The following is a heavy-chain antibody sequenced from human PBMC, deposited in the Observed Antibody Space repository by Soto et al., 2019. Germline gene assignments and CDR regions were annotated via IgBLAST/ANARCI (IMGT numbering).Heavy chain of an antibody. Sequence: QITLKESGPTLVKPTQTLTLTCTFSGFSLPTDRVGVGWIRQPPGKALEWLAVIYWDDSKTYRPSLKSRLTNTKDTPKNQGAPTKADMDPVDTATYYCAHAYGGRSLYWGQGTLVTVSS. CDR1: GFSLPTDRVG. D-gene: IGHD1-26*01. J-gene: IGHJ4*02. CDR2: IYWDDSK. V-gene: IGHV2-5*02. CDR3: AHAYGGRSLY.